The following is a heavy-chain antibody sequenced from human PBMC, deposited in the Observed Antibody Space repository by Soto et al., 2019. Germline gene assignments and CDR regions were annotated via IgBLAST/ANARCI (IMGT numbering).Heavy chain of an antibody. Sequence: PGGSLRLSCAASGFTFSSYSMNWVRQAPGKGLEWVSSISSSSSYIYYADSVKGRFTISRDNAKNSLYRQMNSLRAEDTAVYYCARDLNSSPTDFDYWGQGTLVTVSS. CDR2: ISSSSSYI. V-gene: IGHV3-21*01. CDR3: ARDLNSSPTDFDY. CDR1: GFTFSSYS. J-gene: IGHJ4*02.